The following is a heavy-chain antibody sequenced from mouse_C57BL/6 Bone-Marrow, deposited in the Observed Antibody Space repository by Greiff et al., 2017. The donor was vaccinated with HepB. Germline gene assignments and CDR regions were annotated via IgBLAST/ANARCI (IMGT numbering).Heavy chain of an antibody. D-gene: IGHD1-1*01. CDR3: ARPFITTVVAPFDY. CDR2: IDPSDSYT. CDR1: GYTFTSYW. V-gene: IGHV1-59*01. Sequence: QVQLQQPGAELVRPGTSVKLSCKASGYTFTSYWMHWVKQRPGQGLEWIGVIDPSDSYTNYNQKFKGKATLTVDTSSSTAYMQLSSLTSEDSAVYYCARPFITTVVAPFDYWGQGTTLTVSS. J-gene: IGHJ2*01.